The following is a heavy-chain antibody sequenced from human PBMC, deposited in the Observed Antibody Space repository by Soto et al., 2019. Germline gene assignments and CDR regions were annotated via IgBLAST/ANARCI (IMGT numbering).Heavy chain of an antibody. CDR2: RYDDGST. CDR3: ARHLPYCGGDCYSLDY. V-gene: IGHV4-39*01. D-gene: IGHD2-21*02. Sequence: PSETLSLTCTVSGDSIRNRNYYWGWIRQPPGKGLEWIVSRYDDGSTFYNPSLKGRVTVSIDASKNQFSLNLSSVTAADTAVYYCARHLPYCGGDCYSLDYWGQGTLVTVSS. CDR1: GDSIRNRNYY. J-gene: IGHJ4*02.